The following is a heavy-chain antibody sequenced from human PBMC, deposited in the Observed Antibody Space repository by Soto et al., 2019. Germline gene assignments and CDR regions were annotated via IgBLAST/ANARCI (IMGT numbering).Heavy chain of an antibody. CDR2: IANNGNDK. D-gene: IGHD2-15*01. V-gene: IGHV3-30*03. J-gene: IGHJ4*02. Sequence: QMQLVESGGGVVQPGRSLQLSCAASGFTFSNCDMHWVRQAPGKGLEWVAVIANNGNDKHYADSVKGRFIISRDNSKNTASLQLDNLRTEDTAVYFCVRGISSGGCASDYCDLWGQGTLVTVSS. CDR1: GFTFSNCD. CDR3: VRGISSGGCASDYCDL.